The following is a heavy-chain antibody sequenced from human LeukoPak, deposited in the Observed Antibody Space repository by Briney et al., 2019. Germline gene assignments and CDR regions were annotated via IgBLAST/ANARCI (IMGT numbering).Heavy chain of an antibody. V-gene: IGHV4-34*01. Sequence: SSETLSLTCAVYGGSFSGYYWSWIRQPPGKGLEWIGEINHSGSTNYNPSLKSRVTISVDTSKNQFSLKLSSVTAADTAVYYCARGGVVVVVPAATPFDYWGQGTLVTVSS. CDR1: GGSFSGYY. D-gene: IGHD2-2*01. CDR3: ARGGVVVVVPAATPFDY. CDR2: INHSGST. J-gene: IGHJ4*02.